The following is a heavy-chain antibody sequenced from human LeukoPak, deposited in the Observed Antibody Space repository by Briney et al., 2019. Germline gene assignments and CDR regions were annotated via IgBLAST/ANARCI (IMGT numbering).Heavy chain of an antibody. Sequence: ASVKVSCKASGYSFTSYYMHWVRQAPGQGLEWMGFINPSGSSAAYAQKFQGRLTMTRDMFTSTDYMELTSLTSDDTAVYYCAKAGGGYYDSPNSQFDYWGQGTLVTVSS. CDR2: INPSGSSA. J-gene: IGHJ4*02. V-gene: IGHV1-46*01. CDR1: GYSFTSYY. D-gene: IGHD3-22*01. CDR3: AKAGGGYYDSPNSQFDY.